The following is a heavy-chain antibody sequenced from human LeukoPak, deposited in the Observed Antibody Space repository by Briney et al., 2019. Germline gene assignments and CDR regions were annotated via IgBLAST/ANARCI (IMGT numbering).Heavy chain of an antibody. D-gene: IGHD6-19*01. J-gene: IGHJ4*02. V-gene: IGHV1-69*05. CDR1: GGTFSSYA. CDR2: IIPIFGTA. Sequence: GASVKVSCKTSGGTFSSYAISWVRQAPGQGLEWMGGIIPIFGTANYAQKFQGRVTITTDESTSTAYMELSSLRSEDTAVYYCASSSYSSGWYNYWGQGTLVTVSS. CDR3: ASSSYSSGWYNY.